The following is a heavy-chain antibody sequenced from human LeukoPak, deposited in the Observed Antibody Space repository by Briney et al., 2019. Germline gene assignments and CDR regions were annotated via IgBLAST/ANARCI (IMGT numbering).Heavy chain of an antibody. V-gene: IGHV4-34*01. J-gene: IGHJ4*02. CDR2: INHSGST. CDR1: GGSFSGYY. D-gene: IGHD1-1*01. Sequence: SETLSLTCAVYGGSFSGYYWSWIRQPPGKGLEWIGEINHSGSTNYNPSLKSRVTISVDTSKNQFSLKLSSVTAADTAVYYCARVRDWNDVLVFDYWGQGTLVTVSS. CDR3: ARVRDWNDVLVFDY.